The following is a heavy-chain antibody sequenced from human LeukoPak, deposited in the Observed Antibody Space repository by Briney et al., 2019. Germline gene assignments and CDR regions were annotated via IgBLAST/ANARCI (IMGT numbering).Heavy chain of an antibody. CDR1: GGTFSSYA. CDR2: INAGNGNT. D-gene: IGHD1-26*01. CDR3: ARQYSGSSAWFDP. Sequence: ASVKVSCKASGGTFSSYAMHWVRQAPGQRLEWMGWINAGNGNTKYSQKFQGSVTITRDTSASTAYLELSSLRSEDTAVYYCARQYSGSSAWFDPWGQGTLVTVSS. V-gene: IGHV1-3*01. J-gene: IGHJ5*02.